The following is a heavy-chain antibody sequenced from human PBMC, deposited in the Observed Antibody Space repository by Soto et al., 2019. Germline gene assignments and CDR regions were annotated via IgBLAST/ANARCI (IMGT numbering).Heavy chain of an antibody. J-gene: IGHJ5*02. V-gene: IGHV5-10-1*01. CDR2: LDPRDSYT. CDR3: ARRYCSSSTCDSWFEP. Sequence: PGESLKISCTGFGYTFTPFWISWVRQMPGRGLEWMGRLDPRDSYTNYSPSFQGHVTISVDKSISTAYLQWGSRKASDTAMYYCARRYCSSSTCDSWFEPWGQGTLVTVSS. CDR1: GYTFTPFW. D-gene: IGHD2-2*01.